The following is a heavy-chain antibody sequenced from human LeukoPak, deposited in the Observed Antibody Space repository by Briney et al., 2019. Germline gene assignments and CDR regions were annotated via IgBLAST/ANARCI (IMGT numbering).Heavy chain of an antibody. V-gene: IGHV1-2*02. CDR1: GYTLTGQY. CDR2: INPNSGGT. D-gene: IGHD3-3*01. CDR3: ARGQRITIFGVSDNWFDP. Sequence: GASVKVSCKASGYTLTGQYVHWVRQAPGQGLEWMGWINPNSGGTHYAQKFQGRVTMTRDTSISTTYMELSRLRSDDTAVYYCARGQRITIFGVSDNWFDPWGQGTLVTVSS. J-gene: IGHJ5*02.